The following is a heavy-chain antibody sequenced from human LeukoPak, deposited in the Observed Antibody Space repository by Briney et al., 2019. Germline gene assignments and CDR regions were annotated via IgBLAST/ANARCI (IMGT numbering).Heavy chain of an antibody. V-gene: IGHV4-59*01. CDR2: IYYSGST. Sequence: SQTLSLTCAVAGVSISSYYWSWIRQPPGKGLERIGYIYYSGSTNYNPSLKSRVTISVDTSKNQFSLKLSSVTAADTAVYYCARTLRYCSSTSCYWFDPWGQGTVVTVSS. J-gene: IGHJ5*02. CDR1: GVSISSYY. D-gene: IGHD2-2*01. CDR3: ARTLRYCSSTSCYWFDP.